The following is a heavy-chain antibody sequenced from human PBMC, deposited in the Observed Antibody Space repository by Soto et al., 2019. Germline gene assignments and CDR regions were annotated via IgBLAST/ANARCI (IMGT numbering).Heavy chain of an antibody. V-gene: IGHV1-3*01. J-gene: IGHJ4*02. CDR3: ARVLGDYVGLDY. CDR1: GYTFTSYA. CDR2: INAGNGNT. D-gene: IGHD4-17*01. Sequence: ASVKVSCKASGYTFTSYAMHWVRQAPGQRLEWMGWINAGNGNTKYSQKFQGRVTITRDTSASTAYMELSSLRSEDTAVYYCARVLGDYVGLDYWGQGTLVTVSS.